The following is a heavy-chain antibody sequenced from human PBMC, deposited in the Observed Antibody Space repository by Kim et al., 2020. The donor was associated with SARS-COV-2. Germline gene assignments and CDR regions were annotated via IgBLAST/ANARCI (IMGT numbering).Heavy chain of an antibody. CDR1: GFTFSRYW. Sequence: GGSLRHSCAASGFTFSRYWMHWVRQTPEKGLVWVSRISTAGTTTTYADSVKGRFTISRDDAKNTLYLQMSSLGAEDTAIYYCVRSDYYDNSGYYYGQWG. D-gene: IGHD3-22*01. CDR3: VRSDYYDNSGYYYGQ. J-gene: IGHJ1*01. CDR2: ISTAGTTT. V-gene: IGHV3-74*01.